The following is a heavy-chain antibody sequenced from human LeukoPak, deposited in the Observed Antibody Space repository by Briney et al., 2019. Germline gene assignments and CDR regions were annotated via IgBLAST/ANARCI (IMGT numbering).Heavy chain of an antibody. CDR2: INHSGST. D-gene: IGHD3-10*01. CDR1: GGSFSGYY. V-gene: IGHV4-34*01. CDR3: ARHRRITMVRGAKNWYFDL. J-gene: IGHJ2*01. Sequence: SETLSLTCAVYGGSFSGYYWSWIRQPPGKGLEWIGEINHSGSTNYNPSLKSRVTISVDTSKNQFSLKLSSVTAADTAVYYCARHRRITMVRGAKNWYFDLWGRGTLVTVSS.